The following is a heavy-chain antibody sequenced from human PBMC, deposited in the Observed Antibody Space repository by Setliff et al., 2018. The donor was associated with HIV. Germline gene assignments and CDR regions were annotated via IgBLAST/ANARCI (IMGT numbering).Heavy chain of an antibody. CDR2: INYRGNT. CDR1: GGSISTSRYY. CDR3: ASLDGSESPYIYYYYMDV. D-gene: IGHD3-10*01. J-gene: IGHJ6*03. V-gene: IGHV4-39*01. Sequence: SETLSLTCTVSGGSISTSRYYWGWIRQPPGKGLEWIGSINYRGNTYYNPSLKSRAAISVDTSRNQISLKLSSVTAADTAVYYCASLDGSESPYIYYYYMDVWGEGTAVTVSS.